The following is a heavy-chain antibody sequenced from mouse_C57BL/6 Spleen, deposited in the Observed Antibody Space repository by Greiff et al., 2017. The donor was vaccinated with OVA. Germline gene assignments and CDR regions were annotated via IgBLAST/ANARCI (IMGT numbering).Heavy chain of an antibody. Sequence: DVQLVESGGDLVKPGGSLKLSCAASGFTFSSYGMSWVRQTPDKRLEWVATISSGGSYTYYPDSVKGRFTISRDNAKNTLYLQMSSLKSEDTAMYYCARLYDGYYGYWGQGTTLTVSS. CDR3: ARLYDGYYGY. CDR1: GFTFSSYG. D-gene: IGHD2-3*01. J-gene: IGHJ2*01. CDR2: ISSGGSYT. V-gene: IGHV5-6*01.